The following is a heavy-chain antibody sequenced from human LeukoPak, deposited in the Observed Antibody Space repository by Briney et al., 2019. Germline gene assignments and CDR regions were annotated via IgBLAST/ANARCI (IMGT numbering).Heavy chain of an antibody. D-gene: IGHD3-10*01. CDR1: GGSISSYY. V-gene: IGHV4-59*12. Sequence: SETLSLTCTVSGGSISSYYWSWIRQPPGKGLEWIGYIHYSGSTNYNPSLKSRVTISVDMSKNQFSLKLSSVTAADTAVYYCARSDGYGLVDIWGQGTMVTVSS. CDR2: IHYSGST. J-gene: IGHJ3*02. CDR3: ARSDGYGLVDI.